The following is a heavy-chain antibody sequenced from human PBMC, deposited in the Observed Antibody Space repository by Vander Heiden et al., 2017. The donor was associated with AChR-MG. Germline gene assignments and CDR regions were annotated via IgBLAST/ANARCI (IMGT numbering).Heavy chain of an antibody. J-gene: IGHJ4*01. D-gene: IGHD2-2*01. Sequence: QVQLVDSGGGVVQPGSSLRPSCAASGFTFSSHAMHWVRQAPGKGLEWVAVISYDGSNKYYADSVKGRFTISRDNSKNTLYLQMNSLRAEDTAVYYCARDKVNQPTDIVVVPTFDYWGDGTLVAVSS. V-gene: IGHV3-30-3*01. CDR2: ISYDGSNK. CDR3: ARDKVNQPTDIVVVPTFDY. CDR1: GFTFSSHA.